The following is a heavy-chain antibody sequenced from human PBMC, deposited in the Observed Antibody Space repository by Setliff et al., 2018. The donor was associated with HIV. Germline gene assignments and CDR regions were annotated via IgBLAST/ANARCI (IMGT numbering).Heavy chain of an antibody. D-gene: IGHD3-9*01. V-gene: IGHV1-69*05. CDR1: GGTFSSYV. J-gene: IGHJ3*01. Sequence: SVKVSCKASGGTFSSYVISWVRQAPGQGPEWMGGIIPMYGVTNYAQKFQGRVTITTDESTSTAYMELSSLRSEDTAVYYCAREKSPVLEYFDWLKPRHVFDVWGQGTVVTVSS. CDR2: IIPMYGVT. CDR3: AREKSPVLEYFDWLKPRHVFDV.